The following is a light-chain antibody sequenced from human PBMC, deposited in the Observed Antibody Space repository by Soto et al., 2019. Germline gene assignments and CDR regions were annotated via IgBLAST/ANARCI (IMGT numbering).Light chain of an antibody. J-gene: IGKJ5*01. V-gene: IGKV3-20*01. CDR3: QKYGSSPLT. CDR2: GAS. CDR1: QSVSSNY. Sequence: EIVLTQSPGTLSLSPGERATLSCRASQSVSSNYLAWYQQEPGQAPRLLIYGASTRATGIPDRVSGSGSGTDFTLTISRLEHEDLSVYYCQKYGSSPLTFGQGTRLEIK.